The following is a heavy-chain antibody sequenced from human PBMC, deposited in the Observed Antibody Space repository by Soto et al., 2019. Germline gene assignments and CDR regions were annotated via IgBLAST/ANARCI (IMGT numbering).Heavy chain of an antibody. CDR1: GDSVSSNSAA. V-gene: IGHV6-1*01. Sequence: SRTLSLTCAISGDSVSSNSAAWNWIRQSPSRGLEWLGRTYYRSKWYNDYAVSVKSRITINPDTSKNQFSLQLNSVTPEDTAVYYCARDRRVAVAGTRGGWFDPWGQGTLVTVSS. D-gene: IGHD6-19*01. CDR3: ARDRRVAVAGTRGGWFDP. CDR2: TYYRSKWYN. J-gene: IGHJ5*02.